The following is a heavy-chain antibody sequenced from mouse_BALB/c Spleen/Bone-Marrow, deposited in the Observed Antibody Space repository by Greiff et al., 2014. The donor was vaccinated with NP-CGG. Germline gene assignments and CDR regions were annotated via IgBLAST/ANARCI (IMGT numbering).Heavy chain of an antibody. CDR1: GFNIKDTY. CDR2: IDPANGNT. D-gene: IGHD2-14*01. J-gene: IGHJ1*01. V-gene: IGHV14-3*02. CDR3: ASYMYAWYFAV. Sequence: EVQLQQSGAELVKPGASVKLSCTASGFNIKDTYLHWVKQRPEQGLEWIGRIDPANGNTKYDPKFQGKATITADTSSNTAYLQLSSLTSGDTAVFCCASYMYAWYFAVWGAGTTVTVSS.